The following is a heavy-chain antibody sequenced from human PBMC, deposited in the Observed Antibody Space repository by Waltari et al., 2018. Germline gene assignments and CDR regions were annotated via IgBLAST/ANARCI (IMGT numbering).Heavy chain of an antibody. Sequence: QIQLVESGGGVVQPGGSLRLSCVGSGFTFGDYGIHGVRQAPGKGLEWVAFMRSDGISKFYADSLKGRFTISRDDSKSTLYLQLNSLSADDTAVYYCARISGFYYVRGSLTFLYWGQGTLVTVSS. D-gene: IGHD3-10*01. J-gene: IGHJ4*02. CDR2: MRSDGISK. V-gene: IGHV3-30*02. CDR1: GFTFGDYG. CDR3: ARISGFYYVRGSLTFLY.